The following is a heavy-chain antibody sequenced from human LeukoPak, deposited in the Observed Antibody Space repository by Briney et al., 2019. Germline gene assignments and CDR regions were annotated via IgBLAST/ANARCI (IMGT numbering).Heavy chain of an antibody. CDR3: AKRGGYCTGGSCYSYYFDY. Sequence: GGSLRPSCAASGFTFSSYAMSWVRQAPGKGLEWVAIISVSAGSTYYADSVKGRFTISRDNSKNTLYLQMNSLRAEDTAVYYCAKRGGYCTGGSCYSYYFDYWGQGTLVTVSS. CDR2: ISVSAGST. J-gene: IGHJ4*02. D-gene: IGHD2-15*01. V-gene: IGHV3-23*01. CDR1: GFTFSSYA.